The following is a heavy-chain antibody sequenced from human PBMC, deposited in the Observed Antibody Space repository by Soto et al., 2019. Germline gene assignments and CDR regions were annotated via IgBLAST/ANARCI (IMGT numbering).Heavy chain of an antibody. CDR1: GYSFTSYW. D-gene: IGHD5-18*01. V-gene: IGHV5-10-1*01. CDR2: IDPSDSYT. J-gene: IGHJ6*02. CDR3: ARADTAMETGYYYYGMDV. Sequence: PGESLKISCQGSGYSFTSYWISWVRQMPGKGLEWMGRIDPSDSYTNYSPSFQGHVTISADKSISTAYLQWSSLKASDTAMYYCARADTAMETGYYYYGMDVWGQGTTVTVSS.